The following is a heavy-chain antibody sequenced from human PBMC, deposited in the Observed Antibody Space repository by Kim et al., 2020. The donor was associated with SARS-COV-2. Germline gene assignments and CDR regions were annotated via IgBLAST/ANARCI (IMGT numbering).Heavy chain of an antibody. CDR3: AKGRGYSSSWYGIDY. V-gene: IGHV3-9*01. D-gene: IGHD6-13*01. Sequence: ADSVKGRFTISRDNAKNSLYLQVNSLRAEDTALYYCAKGRGYSSSWYGIDYWGQGTLVTVSS. J-gene: IGHJ4*02.